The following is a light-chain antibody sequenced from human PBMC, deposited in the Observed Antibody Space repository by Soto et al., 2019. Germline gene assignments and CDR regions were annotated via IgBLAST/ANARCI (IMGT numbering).Light chain of an antibody. CDR1: QTIRNN. J-gene: IGKJ4*01. Sequence: EIVMTQSPATLSVSPGERATLSCRSSQTIRNNLAWYQQKPGQAPRLLIYVASTRATDIPARFSGSGSGTDFTLTISSLQSEDFAFYYCQQYNSWPLTFGGATNVEIK. CDR3: QQYNSWPLT. CDR2: VAS. V-gene: IGKV3-15*01.